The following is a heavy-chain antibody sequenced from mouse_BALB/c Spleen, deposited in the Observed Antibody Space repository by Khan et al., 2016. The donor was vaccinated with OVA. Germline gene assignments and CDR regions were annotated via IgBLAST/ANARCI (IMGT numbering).Heavy chain of an antibody. CDR1: GFTFSTYG. CDR2: VSTGGSYT. CDR3: ARRAYYYDSEGFAY. V-gene: IGHV5-6*01. D-gene: IGHD1-1*01. J-gene: IGHJ3*01. Sequence: IQLVQSGGDLVKPGGSLKLSCAASGFTFSTYGMSWVRQTPDNRLEWVATVSTGGSYTYYPDSVKGRFTISRDNAKNTLYLQMSSLKSEDTAMFYCARRAYYYDSEGFAYWGQGTLVTVSA.